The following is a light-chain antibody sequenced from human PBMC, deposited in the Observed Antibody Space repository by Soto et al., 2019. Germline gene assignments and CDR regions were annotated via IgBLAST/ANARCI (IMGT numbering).Light chain of an antibody. J-gene: IGKJ3*01. Sequence: DIQLTQSPSFLSASVGDRVTITCRASQGISSYLAWYQQKPGKAPNLLIFGASSLQSGVPSRFSGSGSGTECSLTISGLQPEDFATYYWQHLNSYSVFTFGPGTTVDSK. CDR1: QGISSY. CDR2: GAS. CDR3: QHLNSYSVFT. V-gene: IGKV1-9*01.